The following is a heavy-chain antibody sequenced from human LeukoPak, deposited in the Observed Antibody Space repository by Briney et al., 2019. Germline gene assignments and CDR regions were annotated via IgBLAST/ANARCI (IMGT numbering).Heavy chain of an antibody. J-gene: IGHJ3*02. CDR3: ASLLGYCSGGSCYSGAFDI. D-gene: IGHD2-15*01. CDR2: IYYSGST. V-gene: IGHV4-59*01. Sequence: SETLSLTCTVSGGSISSYYWSWVRQPPGKGLEWIGYIYYSGSTNYNPSLKSRVTISVDTSKNQFSLKLSSVTAADTAVYYCASLLGYCSGGSCYSGAFDIWGQGTMVTVSS. CDR1: GGSISSYY.